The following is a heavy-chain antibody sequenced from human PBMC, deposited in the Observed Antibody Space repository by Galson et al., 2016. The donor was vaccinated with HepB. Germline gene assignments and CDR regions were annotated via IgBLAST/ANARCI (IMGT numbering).Heavy chain of an antibody. J-gene: IGHJ4*02. CDR2: IRNNKEI. CDR1: VASIISNY. Sequence: SETLSLTCPVSVASIISNYWTWIRQPAGKGLEFIGRIRNNKEILYNPSLKSRVSMSVDTSKSQVSLRLTSVTAADTAIYFCARGFHLAEHIPIDFWGQGTLVTVSS. D-gene: IGHD3-3*02. V-gene: IGHV4-4*07. CDR3: ARGFHLAEHIPIDF.